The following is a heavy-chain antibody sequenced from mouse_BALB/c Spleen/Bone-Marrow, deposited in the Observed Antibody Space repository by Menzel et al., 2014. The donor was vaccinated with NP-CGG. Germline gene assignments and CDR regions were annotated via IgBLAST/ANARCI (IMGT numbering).Heavy chain of an antibody. CDR2: IHPGNSDT. Sequence: EVKLLESGTVLARPGAAVKMSCKASGYTFSNYWMHWIKQRPGQGLEWIGTIHPGNSDTTYNQKLKGKAKLTAVTSTSTAYMELSSLTNEDSAVYYCTTLARNNFDYWGQGTTLTVSS. J-gene: IGHJ2*01. V-gene: IGHV1-5*01. CDR3: TTLARNNFDY. D-gene: IGHD3-1*01. CDR1: GYTFSNYW.